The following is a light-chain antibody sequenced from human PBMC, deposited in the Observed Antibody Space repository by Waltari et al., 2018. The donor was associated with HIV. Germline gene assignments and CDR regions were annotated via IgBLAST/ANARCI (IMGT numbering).Light chain of an antibody. Sequence: SVVPQPASVSGFPGPSVTISCTGTDSDFGYGTLLSWYQQHPGKATKVILFEVDSRASGVDDRFSGSKSGNTASLTISGLRTEDEANYYCSSFTKDFTVIFGGGTKVTIL. CDR2: EVD. CDR3: SSFTKDFTVI. CDR1: DSDFGYGTL. J-gene: IGLJ2*01. V-gene: IGLV2-14*03.